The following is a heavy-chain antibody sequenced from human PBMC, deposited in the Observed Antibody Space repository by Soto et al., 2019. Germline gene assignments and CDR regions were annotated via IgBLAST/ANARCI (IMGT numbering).Heavy chain of an antibody. CDR3: AASPNYDYIWGSYRRFDY. V-gene: IGHV4-59*01. Sequence: QVQLQESGPGLVKPSETLSLTCTVSGGSISSYYWSWIRQPPGKGLEWIGYIYYSGSTNYNPSLTSRVTISVDTSKNQFSLKLSSVTAADTAVYYCAASPNYDYIWGSYRRFDYWGQGTLVTVSS. CDR2: IYYSGST. D-gene: IGHD3-16*02. CDR1: GGSISSYY. J-gene: IGHJ4*02.